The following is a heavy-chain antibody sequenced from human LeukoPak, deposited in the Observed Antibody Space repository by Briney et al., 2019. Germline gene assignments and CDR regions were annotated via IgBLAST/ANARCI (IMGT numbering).Heavy chain of an antibody. J-gene: IGHJ4*02. Sequence: SETLSLTCTVSGGSISSSAYNWGWLRQPPGRGLEWIGSIHYSGSTYYNPSLKSRVTISVRTSKNQFSLKLSSVTAADTAVYYCARLWSTYSGGSCPHQPNNWGQGTLVTVSS. CDR2: IHYSGST. CDR3: ARLWSTYSGGSCPHQPNN. D-gene: IGHD2-15*01. V-gene: IGHV4-39*01. CDR1: GGSISSSAYN.